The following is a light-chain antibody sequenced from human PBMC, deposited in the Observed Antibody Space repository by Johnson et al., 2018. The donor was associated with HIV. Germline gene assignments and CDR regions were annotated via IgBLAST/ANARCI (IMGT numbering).Light chain of an antibody. J-gene: IGLJ1*01. V-gene: IGLV1-51*01. CDR1: SSNIGNNY. Sequence: QSVLTQPPSVSAAPGQKVTISCSGSSSNIGNNYVSWYQQLPGTAPKLLIYDNNKRPSGIPDRFSGSKSGTSATLGITGLQTGDEADYYCGTWDSSLSAYVVGTGTKVPFL. CDR3: GTWDSSLSAYV. CDR2: DNN.